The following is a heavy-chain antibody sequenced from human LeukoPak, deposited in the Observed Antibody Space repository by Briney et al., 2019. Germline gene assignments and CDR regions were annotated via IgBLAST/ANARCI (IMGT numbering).Heavy chain of an antibody. D-gene: IGHD3-22*01. J-gene: IGHJ4*02. CDR3: TSNHDSSGYTPDY. Sequence: QSGGFLRLSCTASGFTFGDYAMTWFRQAPGKGLEWVTFIRSKAYGGTTEYAASVKGRFTISRDDSKSIAYLQMNSLKTEDTAVYYCTSNHDSSGYTPDYWGQGTLVTVSS. V-gene: IGHV3-49*03. CDR1: GFTFGDYA. CDR2: IRSKAYGGTT.